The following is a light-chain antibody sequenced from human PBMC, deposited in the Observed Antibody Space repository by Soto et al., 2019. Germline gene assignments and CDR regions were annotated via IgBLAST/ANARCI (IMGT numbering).Light chain of an antibody. CDR2: EVS. CDR3: SSYVGSSNCVV. Sequence: QSALTQPPSASGSPGQSVTISCTGTSSDVGGYNYVSWYQQHPGKAPKVMIYEVSKRPSGVPDRFSGSKSGNTASLTVSGLQAEDEADYYCSSYVGSSNCVVFGGGTKVTVL. J-gene: IGLJ2*01. V-gene: IGLV2-8*01. CDR1: SSDVGGYNY.